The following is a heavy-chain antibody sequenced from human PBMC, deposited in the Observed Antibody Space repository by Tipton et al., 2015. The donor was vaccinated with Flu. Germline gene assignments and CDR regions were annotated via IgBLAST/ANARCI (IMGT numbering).Heavy chain of an antibody. CDR1: GYSISSGYY. J-gene: IGHJ5*02. D-gene: IGHD3-10*01. CDR2: IYHSGST. CDR3: ARDLFGEKDWFDP. V-gene: IGHV4-38-2*02. Sequence: TLSLTCAVSGYSISSGYYWGWIRQPPGKGLEWIGSIYHSGSTYYNPSLKSRVTISVDTSKNQFSLKLSSVTAAGTAVYYCARDLFGEKDWFDPWGQGTLVTVSS.